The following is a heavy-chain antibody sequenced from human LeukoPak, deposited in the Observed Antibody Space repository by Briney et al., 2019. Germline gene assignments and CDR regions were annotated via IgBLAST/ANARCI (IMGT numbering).Heavy chain of an antibody. V-gene: IGHV3-23*01. D-gene: IGHD6-6*01. CDR3: AKDPRYLGSSYFDY. J-gene: IGHJ4*02. CDR1: GFTFDDYG. CDR2: ISGSGGST. Sequence: GGSLRLSCAASGFTFDDYGMSWVRQAPGKGLEWVSAISGSGGSTYYADSVKGRFTISRDNSKNTLYLQMSSLRAEDTAVYYCAKDPRYLGSSYFDYWGQGTLVTVSS.